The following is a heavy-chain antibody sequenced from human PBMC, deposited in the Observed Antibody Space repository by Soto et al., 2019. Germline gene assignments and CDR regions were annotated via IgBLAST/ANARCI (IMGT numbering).Heavy chain of an antibody. J-gene: IGHJ5*02. CDR2: IIPIFGTA. CDR1: GGTFSSYA. D-gene: IGHD3-22*01. CDR3: TSTTYYYDSSGYYIITSSPNWFHP. V-gene: IGHV1-69*06. Sequence: SVKVSCKASGGTFSSYAISWVRQAPGQGLEWMGGIIPIFGTANYAQKFQGRVTITADKSTSTAYMELNSMRTEDTAVYYCTSTTYYYDSSGYYIITSSPNWFHPWGQGTLVTVSS.